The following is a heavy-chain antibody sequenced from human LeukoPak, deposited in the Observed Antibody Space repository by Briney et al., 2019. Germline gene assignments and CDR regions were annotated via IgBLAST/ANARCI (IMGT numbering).Heavy chain of an antibody. CDR1: EFTFSSYW. CDR3: ARDGWKSIDYYDSSVVD. Sequence: GGSLRLSCAASEFTFSSYWMSWVRQAPGKGLEWVANIKQDGSEKYYVDSVKGRFTISRDNAKNSLYLQMNSLRAEDTAVYYCARDGWKSIDYYDSSVVDWGQGTLVTVSS. D-gene: IGHD3-22*01. V-gene: IGHV3-7*01. CDR2: IKQDGSEK. J-gene: IGHJ4*02.